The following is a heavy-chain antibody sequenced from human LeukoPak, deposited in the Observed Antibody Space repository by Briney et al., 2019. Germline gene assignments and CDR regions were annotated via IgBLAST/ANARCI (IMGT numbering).Heavy chain of an antibody. CDR1: EYPFSNLW. CDR2: VNHGDSVF. Sequence: GESLRISCEGSEYPFSNLWIAWVRQTPGRGLECLGVVNHGDSVFRYGPSVRRPSLHGRITISAHKSINTAYLQWSSLKASDTAMYYCATKAGGTHFDLGGQGTLVT. CDR3: ATKAGGTHFDL. D-gene: IGHD2-8*02. J-gene: IGHJ4*02. V-gene: IGHV5-51*01.